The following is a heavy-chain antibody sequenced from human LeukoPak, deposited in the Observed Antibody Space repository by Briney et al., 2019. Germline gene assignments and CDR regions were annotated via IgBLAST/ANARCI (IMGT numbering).Heavy chain of an antibody. CDR3: ARGSGWYPH. Sequence: SETLSLTCSVSGGSVGSNYWSWVRQPREKGLEWIGYISYSGDTKYNPSLKSRLSMSVDTSKNQCSLMLTSVTAADTAVYYCARGSGWYPHWGQGTLVTVSS. V-gene: IGHV4-59*02. CDR2: ISYSGDT. D-gene: IGHD6-19*01. CDR1: GGSVGSNY. J-gene: IGHJ1*01.